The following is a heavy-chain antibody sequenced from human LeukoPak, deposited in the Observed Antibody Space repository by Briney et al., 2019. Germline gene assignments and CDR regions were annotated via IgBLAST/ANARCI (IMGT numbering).Heavy chain of an antibody. D-gene: IGHD3-22*01. J-gene: IGHJ4*02. CDR1: GFTFSSYG. CDR3: ARDRLPYDSSRYYDY. CDR2: IWYDGSNK. V-gene: IGHV3-33*01. Sequence: PGGSLRLSCAASGFTFSSYGMHWVRQAPGKGLEWVAVIWYDGSNKYYADSVKGRFTISRDNSKNTLYLQMNSLRAEDTAVYYCARDRLPYDSSRYYDYWGQGTLVTVSS.